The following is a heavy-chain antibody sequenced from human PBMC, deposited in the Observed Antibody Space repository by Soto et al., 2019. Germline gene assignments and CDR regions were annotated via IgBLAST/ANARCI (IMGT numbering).Heavy chain of an antibody. CDR1: GGTFSSYA. V-gene: IGHV1-69*13. CDR3: ARGGDGYNFNWFDP. D-gene: IGHD5-12*01. CDR2: IIPIFGTA. Sequence: SVKVSCKASGGTFSSYAISWVRQAPGQGLEWMGGIIPIFGTANYAQKFQGRVTITADESTSTAYMELSSLRSEDTAVYYCARGGDGYNFNWFDPWGQGTLVTVS. J-gene: IGHJ5*02.